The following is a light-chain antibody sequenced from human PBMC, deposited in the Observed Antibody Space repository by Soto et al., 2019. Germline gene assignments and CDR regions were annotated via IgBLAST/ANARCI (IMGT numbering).Light chain of an antibody. CDR3: QSYDNSLSIAL. CDR1: SSNIGAGYD. Sequence: QAVVTQPPSVSGAPGQRVTISCTGSSSNIGAGYDVHWYQQLPGTAPKLLIYGNSNRPSGVPDRFSGSKSGTSAALAITGLQAEDEADYYCQSYDNSLSIALFGGGTKVTVL. V-gene: IGLV1-40*01. J-gene: IGLJ2*01. CDR2: GNS.